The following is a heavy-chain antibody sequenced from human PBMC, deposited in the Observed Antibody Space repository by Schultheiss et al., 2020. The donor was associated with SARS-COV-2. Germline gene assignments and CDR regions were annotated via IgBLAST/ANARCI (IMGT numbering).Heavy chain of an antibody. J-gene: IGHJ5*02. D-gene: IGHD6-19*01. CDR2: INPNSGGT. CDR1: GYTFTSYG. Sequence: ASVKVSCKASGYTFTSYGISWVRQAPGQGLEWMGWINPNSGGTNYAQKFQGRVTMTRDTSSNTAYIEVRRLRSDDTAVYYCARVGVAAGFDPWGQGTLVTVSS. CDR3: ARVGVAAGFDP. V-gene: IGHV1-2*02.